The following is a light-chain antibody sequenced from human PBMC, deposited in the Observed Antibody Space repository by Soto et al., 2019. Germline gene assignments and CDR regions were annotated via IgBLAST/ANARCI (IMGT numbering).Light chain of an antibody. J-gene: IGKJ1*01. CDR1: QSVSSY. CDR2: DAS. Sequence: EIVLTQSPATLSLSPGERATLSCRASQSVSSYLAWYQQKPGQAPRLLIYDASNRATGIPARFSGSGSGTDFTLTISSLEPEDFAVYYCQQYVTSSPRTFGQGTKVEIK. CDR3: QQYVTSSPRT. V-gene: IGKV3-11*01.